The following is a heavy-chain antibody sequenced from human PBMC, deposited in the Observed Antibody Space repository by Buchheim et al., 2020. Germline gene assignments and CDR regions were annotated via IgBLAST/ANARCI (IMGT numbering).Heavy chain of an antibody. J-gene: IGHJ6*02. CDR1: GGSISSSNW. Sequence: QVQLQESGPGLVKPSGTLSLTCAVSGGSISSSNWWSWVRQPPGKGLEWIGEIYHSGSTNYNPSLKSRVTIAADKSKNQFSLKLSSVTAADTAVYYCARETRDYYDSSGYYFRYYYYGMDVWGQGTT. CDR2: IYHSGST. D-gene: IGHD3-22*01. V-gene: IGHV4-4*02. CDR3: ARETRDYYDSSGYYFRYYYYGMDV.